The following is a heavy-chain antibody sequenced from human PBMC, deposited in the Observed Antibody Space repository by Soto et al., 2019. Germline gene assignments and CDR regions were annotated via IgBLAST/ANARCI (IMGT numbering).Heavy chain of an antibody. CDR1: GGSISRGGYY. J-gene: IGHJ6*02. CDR3: ARVGGIGFGTHYYGMDV. Sequence: SETLSLTCSVSGGSISRGGYYWSWIRQHPGRGLEWIGYIYYSGNTYYNPSLKSRVTISVDTSKNQFSLKLSAVTAADTAVYYCARVGGIGFGTHYYGMDVWGQGTTVTVSS. D-gene: IGHD3-10*01. CDR2: IYYSGNT. V-gene: IGHV4-31*03.